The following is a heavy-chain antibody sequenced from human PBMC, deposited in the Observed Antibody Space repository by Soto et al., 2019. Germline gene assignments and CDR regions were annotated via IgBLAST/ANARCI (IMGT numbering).Heavy chain of an antibody. Sequence: SETLSLTCAVSGGSISSGGYSWSWIRQPPGKGLEWIGYIYHSGSTYYNPSLKSRVTISVDRSKNQFSLKLSSVTAADTAVYYCARGTGAARYVSGGSCYPEIYFDYWGQGTLVTVSS. V-gene: IGHV4-30-2*01. J-gene: IGHJ4*02. CDR2: IYHSGST. CDR3: ARGTGAARYVSGGSCYPEIYFDY. CDR1: GGSISSGGYS. D-gene: IGHD2-15*01.